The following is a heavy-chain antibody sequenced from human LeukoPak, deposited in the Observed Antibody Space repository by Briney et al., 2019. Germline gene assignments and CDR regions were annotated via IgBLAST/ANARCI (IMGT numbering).Heavy chain of an antibody. Sequence: GGSLRLSCAASGFTFSSYAMSWVRQAPGKGLEWVSAISGSGGSTYYADSVKGRFTISRDNSKNTLYLQMSSLRAEDTAAYYCARLGSYYDMDVWGPGTTVTVSS. CDR3: ARLGSYYDMDV. CDR1: GFTFSSYA. V-gene: IGHV3-23*01. CDR2: ISGSGGST. D-gene: IGHD3-10*01. J-gene: IGHJ6*02.